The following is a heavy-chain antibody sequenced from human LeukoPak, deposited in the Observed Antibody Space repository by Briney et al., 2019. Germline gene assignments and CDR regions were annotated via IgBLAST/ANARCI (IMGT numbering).Heavy chain of an antibody. V-gene: IGHV1-69*13. J-gene: IGHJ4*02. CDR2: IIPIFGTA. D-gene: IGHD2-15*01. CDR1: GYTFTSYD. CDR3: VLECSGGSCYSYFDY. Sequence: SVKVSCKASGYTFTSYDINWVRQAPGQGLEWMGGIIPIFGTANYAQKFQGRVTITADEPTSTAYMELSSLRSEDTAVYYCVLECSGGSCYSYFDYWGQGTLVTVSS.